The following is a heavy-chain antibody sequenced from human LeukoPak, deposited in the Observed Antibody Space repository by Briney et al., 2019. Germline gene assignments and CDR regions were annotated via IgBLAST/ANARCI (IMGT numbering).Heavy chain of an antibody. J-gene: IGHJ4*02. CDR1: GYSFTSFW. CDR3: ARSSSGYSRY. V-gene: IGHV5-51*01. Sequence: GESLKISCKGSGYSFTSFWIAWVRQMPGRGLEWMGIIYPSDSDTRYSPSFQGQVTISADKSISTACLQWSSLKASDTAMYYCARSSSGYSRYWGQGTLVTVSS. CDR2: IYPSDSDT. D-gene: IGHD3-22*01.